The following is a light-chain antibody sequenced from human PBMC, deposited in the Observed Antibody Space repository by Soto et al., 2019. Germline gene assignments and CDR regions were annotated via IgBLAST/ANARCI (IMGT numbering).Light chain of an antibody. CDR1: QGIGSN. CDR2: GAS. Sequence: IPLTQSTSSLSASGGDRVTITCRASQGIGSNLAWYLQKPGEAPKLLVYGASTLQGGVPTRFSGSGSGTLFTLTITSLQPEDFATYFCQQSNINPLTFGGGTKVEIK. V-gene: IGKV1-9*01. CDR3: QQSNINPLT. J-gene: IGKJ4*02.